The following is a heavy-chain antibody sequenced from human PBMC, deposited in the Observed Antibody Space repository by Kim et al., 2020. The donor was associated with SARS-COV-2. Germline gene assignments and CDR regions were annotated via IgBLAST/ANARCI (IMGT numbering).Heavy chain of an antibody. CDR1: GGSFSGYY. D-gene: IGHD6-13*01. J-gene: IGHJ5*02. V-gene: IGHV4-34*01. Sequence: SETLSLTCAVYGGSFSGYYWSWIRQPPGKGLEWIGEINHSGSTNYNPSLKSRVTISVDTSKNQFSLKLSSVTAADTAVYYCARGRIAAPVDRWGQGTLVTVSS. CDR3: ARGRIAAPVDR. CDR2: INHSGST.